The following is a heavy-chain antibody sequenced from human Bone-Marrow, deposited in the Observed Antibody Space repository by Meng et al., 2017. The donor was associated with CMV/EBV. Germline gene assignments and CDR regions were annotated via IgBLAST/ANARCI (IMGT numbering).Heavy chain of an antibody. CDR3: AGHSGSYEHDAFDI. V-gene: IGHV1-2*02. CDR1: GYTFTGYY. CDR2: INPNSGGT. D-gene: IGHD1-26*01. J-gene: IGHJ3*02. Sequence: ASVKVSCKASGYTFTGYYMHWVRQAPGQGLEWMGWINPNSGGTNYAQKFQGRVTMTRDTSISTAYMELSSLRSEDTAVYYCAGHSGSYEHDAFDIWVQGTMVTVSS.